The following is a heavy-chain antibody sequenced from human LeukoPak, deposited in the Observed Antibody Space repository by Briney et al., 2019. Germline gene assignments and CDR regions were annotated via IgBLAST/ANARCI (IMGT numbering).Heavy chain of an antibody. CDR2: ISGSGGST. V-gene: IGHV3-23*01. D-gene: IGHD3-22*01. CDR3: AERGVVIRVILVGFHKEANYFDS. Sequence: GGSLRLSCAASGFTFSNYGMSWVRQAPGKGREWVAGISGSGGSTNYADSVKGRFTISRDNPKNTLYLQMNSLRAEDTAVYFCAERGVVIRVILVGFHKEANYFDSWGQGARVTVSS. J-gene: IGHJ4*02. CDR1: GFTFSNYG.